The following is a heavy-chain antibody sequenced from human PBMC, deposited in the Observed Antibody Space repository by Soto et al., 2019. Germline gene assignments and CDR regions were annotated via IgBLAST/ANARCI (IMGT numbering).Heavy chain of an antibody. CDR2: MNPNSGNT. D-gene: IGHD5-18*01. Sequence: VASVKVSCKASGYTFTSYDINWVRQATGQGLEWMGWMNPNSGNTGYAQKFQGRVTMTRNTSISTAYMELSSLRSEDTAVYYCARGSLATAMVNGPYCYGMDVWGQGTTVTVSS. CDR3: ARGSLATAMVNGPYCYGMDV. J-gene: IGHJ6*02. V-gene: IGHV1-8*01. CDR1: GYTFTSYD.